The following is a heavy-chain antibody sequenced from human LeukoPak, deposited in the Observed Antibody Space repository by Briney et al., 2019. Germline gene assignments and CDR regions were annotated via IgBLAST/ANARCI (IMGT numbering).Heavy chain of an antibody. CDR1: GFTFSYFG. V-gene: IGHV3-30*18. CDR2: ISNDGSNE. J-gene: IGHJ4*02. Sequence: GRSLRLSCAATGFTFSYFGMHWVRQAPGKGLEWVAVISNDGSNENFADPVKGRFTISRDNSKSTLYLQMNSLRAEDTGVYYCAKDRGYWGQGTVVTVSS. CDR3: AKDRGY.